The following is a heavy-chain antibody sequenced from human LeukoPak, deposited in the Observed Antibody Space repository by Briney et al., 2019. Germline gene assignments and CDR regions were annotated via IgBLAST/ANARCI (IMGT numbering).Heavy chain of an antibody. D-gene: IGHD6-13*01. J-gene: IGHJ4*02. CDR2: IYHSGCT. CDR1: GGSISSSNW. CDR3: ARINIAADGNPLDY. V-gene: IGHV4-4*02. Sequence: PSEILSLTCAVSGGSISSSNWWSWVRQPPGKGLEWIGEIYHSGCTNYNPSLKSRVTISVDKSKNQFSLKLRSVTAADTAMYYCARINIAADGNPLDYWGQGTLVTVSS.